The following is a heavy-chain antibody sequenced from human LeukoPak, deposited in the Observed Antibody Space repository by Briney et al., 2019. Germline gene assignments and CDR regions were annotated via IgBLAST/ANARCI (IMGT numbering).Heavy chain of an antibody. J-gene: IGHJ4*02. V-gene: IGHV3-30-3*01. CDR2: ISYDGSNK. D-gene: IGHD2-15*01. CDR3: ARDTSDIVVVVAEDFDY. Sequence: GRSLRLSCAASGFTFSSYAMHWVRQAPGKGLEWAAVISYDGSNKYYADSVKGRFTISRDNSKNTLYLQMNSLRAEDTAVYYCARDTSDIVVVVAEDFDYWGQGTLVTVSS. CDR1: GFTFSSYA.